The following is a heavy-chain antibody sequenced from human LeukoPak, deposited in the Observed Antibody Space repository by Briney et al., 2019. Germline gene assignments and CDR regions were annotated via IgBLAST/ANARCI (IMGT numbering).Heavy chain of an antibody. Sequence: ASVKVSCKASGGTFISYAISWVRQAPGQGLERMGGIIPIFGTANYAQKSQGRVTITADESTSTAYMELSSLRSEDTAVYYCARDLYDYGDYRSYYYYGMDVWGQGTTVTVSS. J-gene: IGHJ6*02. CDR2: IIPIFGTA. V-gene: IGHV1-69*01. CDR3: ARDLYDYGDYRSYYYYGMDV. CDR1: GGTFISYA. D-gene: IGHD4-17*01.